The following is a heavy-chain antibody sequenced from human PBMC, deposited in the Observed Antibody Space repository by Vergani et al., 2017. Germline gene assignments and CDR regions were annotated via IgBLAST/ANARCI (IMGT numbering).Heavy chain of an antibody. Sequence: EVQLVESGGGIVKPGGSLRLSCVASGFSFRNAWMNWVRRTPGKGLEWVGRIKSTFDRGTTDYAAAVKGRFTISRDDSKNTLFLQMNGLKTEDISVYYCTTDPRYCGDGSCYWLRDHHYYGMDVWGKGTTVTVSS. D-gene: IGHD2-21*01. CDR3: TTDPRYCGDGSCYWLRDHHYYGMDV. V-gene: IGHV3-15*07. CDR2: IKSTFDRGTT. J-gene: IGHJ6*04. CDR1: GFSFRNAW.